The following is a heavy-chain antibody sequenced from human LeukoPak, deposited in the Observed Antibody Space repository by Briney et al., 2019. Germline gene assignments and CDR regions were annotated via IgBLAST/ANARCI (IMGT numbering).Heavy chain of an antibody. CDR3: ARDRLRYFDWLLSEVDAFDI. CDR2: IKQDGSEK. Sequence: GGSLRLSCAASGFTFSSYWMSWVRQAPGKGLEWVANIKQDGSEKYYVDSVKGRFTISRVNAKNSLYLQMNSLRAEDTAVYYCARDRLRYFDWLLSEVDAFDIWGQGTMVTVSS. CDR1: GFTFSSYW. V-gene: IGHV3-7*03. J-gene: IGHJ3*02. D-gene: IGHD3-9*01.